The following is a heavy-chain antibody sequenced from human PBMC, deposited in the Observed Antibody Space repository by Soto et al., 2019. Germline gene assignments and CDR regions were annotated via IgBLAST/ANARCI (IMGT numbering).Heavy chain of an antibody. CDR2: IKQDGSEK. D-gene: IGHD3-10*01. V-gene: IGHV3-7*01. J-gene: IGHJ5*02. CDR1: GLTFSSYW. Sequence: EVQLVESGGGLAQPGGSLRLSCAASGLTFSSYWMTWVRQAPGKWLEWVANIKQDGSEKYYVDSVKGRFTISRDNAKNSLYLQMNNLRVEDTAVYYCARGEAIGDDPWGHGTLVTVSS. CDR3: ARGEAIGDDP.